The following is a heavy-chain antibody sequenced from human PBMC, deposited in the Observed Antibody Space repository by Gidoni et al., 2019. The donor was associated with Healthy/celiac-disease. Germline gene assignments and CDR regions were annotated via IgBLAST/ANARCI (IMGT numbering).Heavy chain of an antibody. D-gene: IGHD3-10*01. Sequence: EVQLVESGGGLVKPGASLRLSCAASGFTFSSYWMRWVRQAPGKGLVWVSRINSDGSSTSDADSVKGRFTISRDNAKNTLYLQMNSLRAEDTAVYYCASGLITMVRGVLDYWGQGTLVTVSS. V-gene: IGHV3-74*01. CDR1: GFTFSSYW. J-gene: IGHJ4*02. CDR3: ASGLITMVRGVLDY. CDR2: INSDGSST.